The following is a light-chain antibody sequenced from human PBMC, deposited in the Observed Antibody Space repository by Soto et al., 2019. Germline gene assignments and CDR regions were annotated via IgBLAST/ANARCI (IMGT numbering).Light chain of an antibody. CDR3: QQNAITPPWT. Sequence: DIQMTQSPSSVSASVGDRVTITCQATQDIRKYLNWYQQKAGQAPKLLIYAASTLHSGVPSRFSGSGSGTEFTLTISSLQPEDFATYYCQQNAITPPWTFGQGTKVDIK. J-gene: IGKJ1*01. CDR1: QDIRKY. CDR2: AAS. V-gene: IGKV1-39*01.